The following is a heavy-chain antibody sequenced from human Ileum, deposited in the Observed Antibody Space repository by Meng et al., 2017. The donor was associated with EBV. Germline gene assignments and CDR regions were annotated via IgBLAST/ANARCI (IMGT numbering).Heavy chain of an antibody. CDR1: GYTFSNYG. CDR2: ISAYNGNT. Sequence: VQRVQSGAEVKKPGDSVKVSCKASGYTFSNYGISWLRQAPGQGLEWMGWISAYNGNTNYAQNLQGRVTMTTDTSTGTAYMEVRSLRSDDTAVYYCARAGNGGSYYFTYWGQGTLVTVSS. J-gene: IGHJ4*02. D-gene: IGHD1-26*01. CDR3: ARAGNGGSYYFTY. V-gene: IGHV1-18*01.